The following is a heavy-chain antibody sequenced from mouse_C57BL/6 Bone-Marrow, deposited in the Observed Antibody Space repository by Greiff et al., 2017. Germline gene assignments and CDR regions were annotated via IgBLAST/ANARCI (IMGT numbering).Heavy chain of an antibody. CDR3: SLATVVATDY. Sequence: EVQLVESGPGLVKPSQSLSLTCSVTGYSITSGYYWNWIRQFPGNKLEWMGYISYGGSNNYHPSLKNRISITRDTSKNQFFLKLNSVTTEDTATYYCSLATVVATDYWGQGTTLTVSS. J-gene: IGHJ2*01. V-gene: IGHV3-6*01. CDR1: GYSITSGYY. D-gene: IGHD1-1*01. CDR2: ISYGGSN.